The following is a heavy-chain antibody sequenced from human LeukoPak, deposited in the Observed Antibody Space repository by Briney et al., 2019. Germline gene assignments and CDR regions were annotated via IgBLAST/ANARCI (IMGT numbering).Heavy chain of an antibody. CDR3: ARHVKTPVVTPGLYKYYYYYGMDV. D-gene: IGHD4-23*01. V-gene: IGHV4-31*03. Sequence: PSQTLSLTCTVSGGSISSGGYYWSWIRQHPGKGLEWIGYIYYSGSTYYNPSLKSRVTISVDTSKNQFSLKLSSVTAADTAVYYCARHVKTPVVTPGLYKYYYYYGMDVWGQGTTVTVSS. CDR1: GGSISSGGYY. CDR2: IYYSGST. J-gene: IGHJ6*02.